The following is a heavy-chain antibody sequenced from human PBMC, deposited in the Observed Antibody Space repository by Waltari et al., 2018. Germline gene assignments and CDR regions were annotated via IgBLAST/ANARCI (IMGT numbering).Heavy chain of an antibody. D-gene: IGHD3-10*01. Sequence: QVQLQESGPGLVKPSETLSLTCTVSGGSISSYYWSWIRQPPGKGLEWIGYIYYSGSTNYNPSLKSRVTISVDTSKNQLSLKLSSVTAADTAVYYCARGGYYGSGSPFDYWGQGTLVTVSS. J-gene: IGHJ4*02. CDR3: ARGGYYGSGSPFDY. CDR2: IYYSGST. CDR1: GGSISSYY. V-gene: IGHV4-59*01.